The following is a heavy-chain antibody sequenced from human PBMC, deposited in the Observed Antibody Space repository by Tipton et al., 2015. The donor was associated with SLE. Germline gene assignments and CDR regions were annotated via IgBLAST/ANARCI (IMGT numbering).Heavy chain of an antibody. Sequence: LRLSCDVNGGSFSGYYWSWIRQPPGKGLEWIGEVNHIGTIYYNASLKSRVTISIDTSKSHFSLKLTSVTAADTAVYYCARMEGMITYGGIAGLWGQGTVVTVSS. D-gene: IGHD3-16*01. CDR3: ARMEGMITYGGIAGL. J-gene: IGHJ4*02. CDR1: GGSFSGYY. CDR2: VNHIGTI. V-gene: IGHV4-34*01.